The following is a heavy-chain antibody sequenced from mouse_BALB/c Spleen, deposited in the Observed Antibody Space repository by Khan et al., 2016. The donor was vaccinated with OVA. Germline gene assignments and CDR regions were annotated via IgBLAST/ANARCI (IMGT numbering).Heavy chain of an antibody. CDR3: TRREKYGYDPSWFAY. D-gene: IGHD2-2*01. CDR2: INPSDSES. Sequence: QVQLKESGAELVRPGASVKLSCKASGYTLTSYWMNWVRQRPGQGLEWVGKINPSDSESHYNQMFKDKATLTVDKSSGTAYMQLSSLTSEDSAVYYCTRREKYGYDPSWFAYWGQGTLVTVSA. J-gene: IGHJ3*01. CDR1: GYTLTSYW. V-gene: IGHV1-61*01.